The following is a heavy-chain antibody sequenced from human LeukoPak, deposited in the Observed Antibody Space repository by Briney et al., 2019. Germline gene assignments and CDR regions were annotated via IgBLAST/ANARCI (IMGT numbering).Heavy chain of an antibody. CDR2: VGGGGVTT. CDR3: AKNGEELDVGYRDLVFGYYHYYMDV. CDR1: GFTFNRYG. D-gene: IGHD4-17*01. J-gene: IGHJ6*03. Sequence: GGSLRLSCAASGFTFNRYGMSWVRQAPGKGLEWVSSVGGGGVTTYYVDTVKGRFSITRDNFKNTVHLQMNSLRAEDTAIYYCAKNGEELDVGYRDLVFGYYHYYMDVWGKGTAVTVSS. V-gene: IGHV3-23*01.